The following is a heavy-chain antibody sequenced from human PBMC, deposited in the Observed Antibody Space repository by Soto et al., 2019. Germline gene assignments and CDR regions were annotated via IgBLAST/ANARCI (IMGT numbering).Heavy chain of an antibody. V-gene: IGHV3-30*18. CDR1: GFTFSSYG. CDR2: ISYDGSNK. J-gene: IGHJ4*02. D-gene: IGHD3-22*01. CDR3: AKDPSKVVVITYFDY. Sequence: QVQLVESGGGVVQPGRSLRLSCAASGFTFSSYGMHWVRQAPGKGLEWVAVISYDGSNKYYADSVKGRFTISRDNSKNTLYLQMNSLRAEDTAVYYCAKDPSKVVVITYFDYWGQGTLVTVSS.